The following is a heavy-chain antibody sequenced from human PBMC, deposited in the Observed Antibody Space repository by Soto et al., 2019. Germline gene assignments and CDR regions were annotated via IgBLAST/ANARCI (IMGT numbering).Heavy chain of an antibody. V-gene: IGHV1-3*01. Sequence: GASVKVSCKASGYTFTSYAMLWVRQAPGQRLEWMGWINAGNGNTKYSQKFQGRVTITRDTSASTAYMELSSLRSEDTAVYYCARGFDRKYYDYIWGSYRYRDEPFDYWGQGTLVTVSS. CDR1: GYTFTSYA. CDR3: ARGFDRKYYDYIWGSYRYRDEPFDY. CDR2: INAGNGNT. D-gene: IGHD3-16*02. J-gene: IGHJ4*02.